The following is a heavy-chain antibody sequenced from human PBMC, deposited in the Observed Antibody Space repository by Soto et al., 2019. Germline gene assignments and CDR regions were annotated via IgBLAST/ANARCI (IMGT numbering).Heavy chain of an antibody. D-gene: IGHD4-4*01. CDR3: ARDGGMTTVNSYYYYGMDV. CDR1: GFTFSSFP. V-gene: IGHV3-30-3*01. Sequence: QVQLVESGGGVVQPGRSLRLSCAASGFTFSSFPMHWIRQAPGKGLEWVAVISYDGGNKFYADSVKGRFTISRDNSKNTLYLQMDSLRAEDTAVYYCARDGGMTTVNSYYYYGMDVWGQGTTVTVSS. J-gene: IGHJ6*02. CDR2: ISYDGGNK.